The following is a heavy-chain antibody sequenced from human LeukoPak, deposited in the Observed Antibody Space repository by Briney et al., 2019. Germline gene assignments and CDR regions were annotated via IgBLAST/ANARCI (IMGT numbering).Heavy chain of an antibody. V-gene: IGHV3-30*18. CDR3: AKDPVAGTPRPHTGFDY. CDR2: ISYDGSNK. CDR1: GFTFSSYG. D-gene: IGHD6-19*01. Sequence: QPGRSLRLSCAASGFTFSSYGMHWVRQAPGKGLEWVAVISYDGSNKYYADSVKGRFTISRDNSKNTLYLQMNSLRAEDTAVYYCAKDPVAGTPRPHTGFDYWGQGTLVTVSS. J-gene: IGHJ4*02.